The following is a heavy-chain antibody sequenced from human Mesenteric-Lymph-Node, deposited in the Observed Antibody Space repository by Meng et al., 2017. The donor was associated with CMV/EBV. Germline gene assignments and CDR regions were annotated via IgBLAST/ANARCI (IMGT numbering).Heavy chain of an antibody. D-gene: IGHD2-15*01. CDR1: GFTFSSHA. V-gene: IGHV3-23*01. Sequence: ESLKISCAASGFTFSSHAMSWVRQAPGKVLEWVSAISGSGGDTNHADSVRGRFTISRDNSKNTLYLQMNSLRAEDTAIYYCARDRVGSGYYGMDVWGLGTTVTVSS. CDR3: ARDRVGSGYYGMDV. CDR2: ISGSGGDT. J-gene: IGHJ6*02.